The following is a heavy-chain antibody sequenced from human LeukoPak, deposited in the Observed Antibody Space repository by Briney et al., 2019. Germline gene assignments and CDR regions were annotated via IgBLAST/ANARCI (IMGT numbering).Heavy chain of an antibody. CDR1: GFTFSSYG. Sequence: GGSLRLSCAVSGFTFSSYGMRWVRQAPGKGLEWVAFIRYDGSNKYYADSVKGRFTISRDNSKNTLYLQMNSLRAEDTAVYYCAILLPNYYGSGSTDWGQGTLVTVSS. J-gene: IGHJ4*02. CDR3: AILLPNYYGSGSTD. D-gene: IGHD3-10*01. CDR2: IRYDGSNK. V-gene: IGHV3-30*02.